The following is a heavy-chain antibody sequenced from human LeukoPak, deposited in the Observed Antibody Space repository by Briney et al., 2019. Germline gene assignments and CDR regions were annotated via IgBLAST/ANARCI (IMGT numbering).Heavy chain of an antibody. V-gene: IGHV4-34*01. CDR2: INDSGRS. D-gene: IGHD5-12*01. CDR3: ARLPTITFFDY. J-gene: IGHJ4*02. CDR1: GGSFSGYY. Sequence: SETLSLTCGVYGGSFSGYYWSWIRQPPGKGLEWIGEINDSGRSNYKSSLKSRVTISEDTSKNQFSLKLSSVTAADTAVYYCARLPTITFFDYWGQGTLVTVSS.